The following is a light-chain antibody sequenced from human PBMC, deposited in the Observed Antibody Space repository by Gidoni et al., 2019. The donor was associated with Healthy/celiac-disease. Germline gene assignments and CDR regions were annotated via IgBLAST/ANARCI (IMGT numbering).Light chain of an antibody. J-gene: IGLJ2*01. V-gene: IGLV2-11*01. Sequence: QSALTQPRSVSGSPGQPVTISCTGTSSDVGGYNYVSWYQQHPGKAPKLMIYDVSKRPSGVPDRFSGSKSGNTASLTISGLQAEDEADYYCCSYAGSYTLKVVFGGGTKLTVL. CDR2: DVS. CDR1: SSDVGGYNY. CDR3: CSYAGSYTLKVV.